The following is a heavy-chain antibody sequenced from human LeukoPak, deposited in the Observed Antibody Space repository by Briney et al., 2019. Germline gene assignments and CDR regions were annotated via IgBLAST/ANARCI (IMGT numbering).Heavy chain of an antibody. Sequence: SETLSLTCTVSGGSISSYSWSWIRQPPGKGLEWIGSIYYGGNTNYNPSLKSRVTISVDTSKNQFSLKLSSVTAADTAVYYCARLKGYSSGWYPSYYFDYWGQGTLVTVSS. J-gene: IGHJ4*02. CDR1: GGSISSYS. CDR2: IYYGGNT. V-gene: IGHV4-59*01. D-gene: IGHD6-19*01. CDR3: ARLKGYSSGWYPSYYFDY.